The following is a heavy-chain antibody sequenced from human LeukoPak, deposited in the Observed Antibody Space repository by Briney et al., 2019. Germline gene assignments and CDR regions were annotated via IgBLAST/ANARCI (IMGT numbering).Heavy chain of an antibody. J-gene: IGHJ4*02. CDR2: INPNSGGT. V-gene: IGHV1-2*02. CDR3: ARRYSGSYDY. CDR1: GGTFSSYA. Sequence: ASVKVSCKASGGTFSSYAISWVRQAPGQGLEWMGWINPNSGGTNYAQKFQGRVTMTRDKSIRTAYMELRSLRSDDTAVYYCARRYSGSYDYWGQGTLVTVSS. D-gene: IGHD1-26*01.